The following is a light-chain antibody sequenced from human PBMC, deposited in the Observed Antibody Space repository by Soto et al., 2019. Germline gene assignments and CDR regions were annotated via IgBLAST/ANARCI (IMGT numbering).Light chain of an antibody. CDR1: SSNIGSNT. J-gene: IGLJ1*01. V-gene: IGLV1-44*01. CDR3: AAWDVSLNGLV. CDR2: SNN. Sequence: QSVLTQPPSASGTPGQRVTISCSGSSSNIGSNTVNWYQQLPGTAPKLLIYSNNQRPSGVPERFSGSKSGTSASLAISGLQSEDEADYYCAAWDVSLNGLVFGTGTKLTVL.